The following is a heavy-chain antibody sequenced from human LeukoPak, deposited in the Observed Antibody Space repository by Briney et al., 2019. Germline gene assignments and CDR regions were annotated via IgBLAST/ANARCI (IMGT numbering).Heavy chain of an antibody. J-gene: IGHJ4*02. V-gene: IGHV3-33*08. CDR3: ARNQRYFDY. CDR2: IWYDGSNK. D-gene: IGHD1-14*01. CDR1: RFTFRNYG. Sequence: QPGRSLRLSCAASRFTFRNYGMHWVRQAPGKGLEWVAVIWYDGSNKFYADSVKGRFTISRDNFKNTLYLQMNSLRAEDTAVYYCARNQRYFDYWGQGTLVTVSS.